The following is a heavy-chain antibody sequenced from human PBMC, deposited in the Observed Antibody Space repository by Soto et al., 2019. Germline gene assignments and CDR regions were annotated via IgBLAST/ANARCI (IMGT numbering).Heavy chain of an antibody. D-gene: IGHD3-16*01. J-gene: IGHJ3*02. CDR2: ISSSGSSI. Sequence: EMHLVESGGGLVQPGGSLRLSCAASAFTFSSYEMNWVRQAPGKGLEWISYISSSGSSIHYADSVKGRFTISRDNAKNSLYLQMNSLRAEDTAVYYCARISGCRIGGFGGAFDIWGQGTMVTVSS. CDR1: AFTFSSYE. V-gene: IGHV3-48*03. CDR3: ARISGCRIGGFGGAFDI.